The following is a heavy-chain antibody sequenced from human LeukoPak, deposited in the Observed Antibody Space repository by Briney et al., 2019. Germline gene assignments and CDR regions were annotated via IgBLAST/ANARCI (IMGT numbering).Heavy chain of an antibody. CDR3: TRDHNWGPDY. CDR2: IRPKSGDI. J-gene: IGHJ4*02. CDR1: GYTFTDHY. D-gene: IGHD7-27*01. Sequence: ASVTVSCKASGYTFTDHYLHWVRQAPGQGLEWVGWIRPKSGDIHYAQTFYGRVTLTRDTSINTAYMELTGLTSDDTGVYYCTRDHNWGPDYWGQGTLMIVSS. V-gene: IGHV1-2*02.